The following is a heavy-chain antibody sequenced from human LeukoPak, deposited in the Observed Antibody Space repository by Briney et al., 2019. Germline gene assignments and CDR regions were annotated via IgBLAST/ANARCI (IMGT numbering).Heavy chain of an antibody. V-gene: IGHV1-2*02. CDR1: GCTFTGHY. Sequence: GASVKVSCKASGCTFTGHYMHWVRQAPGQGLEWMGWINPNSGDTNYAQKFEGRVTMTRDTSISTAYLELSSLRSEDTAVYYCARESADVLTQWGQGTLVTVSP. CDR3: ARESADVLTQ. D-gene: IGHD3-9*01. CDR2: INPNSGDT. J-gene: IGHJ4*02.